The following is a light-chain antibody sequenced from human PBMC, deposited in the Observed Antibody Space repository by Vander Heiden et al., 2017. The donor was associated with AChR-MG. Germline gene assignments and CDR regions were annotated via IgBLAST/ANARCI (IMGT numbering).Light chain of an antibody. Sequence: DIVMTQSPDSLAVSLGERATINCKSSQTVLYSPTNKNYLAWYQQKPGQPPKLLIYWASIREFGVPDRFRGSGSGTDFTLTISSLQAEDVAVYYCQHYYSPPWTFGQRTKVEIK. CDR2: WAS. CDR1: QTVLYSPTNKNY. V-gene: IGKV4-1*01. J-gene: IGKJ1*01. CDR3: QHYYSPPWT.